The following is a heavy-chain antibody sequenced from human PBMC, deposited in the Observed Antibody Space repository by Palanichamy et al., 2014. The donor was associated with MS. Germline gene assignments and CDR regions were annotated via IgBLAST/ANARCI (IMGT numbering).Heavy chain of an antibody. CDR3: AREHEVRGRNYYGMDV. D-gene: IGHD3-10*01. Sequence: QVQLVQSGAEVKKPGPSVKVSCKASGGTFSSYAISWVRQAPGQGLEWMGGIIPIFGTANYAQKFQGRVTITADESTSTAYMELSSLRSEDTAVYYCAREHEVRGRNYYGMDVWGQGTTVTVSS. V-gene: IGHV1-69*01. CDR1: GGTFSSYA. CDR2: IIPIFGTA. J-gene: IGHJ6*02.